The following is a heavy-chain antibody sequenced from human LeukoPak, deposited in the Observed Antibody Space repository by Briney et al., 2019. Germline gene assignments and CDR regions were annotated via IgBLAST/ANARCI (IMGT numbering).Heavy chain of an antibody. D-gene: IGHD4-17*01. CDR1: GFTFSSYW. J-gene: IGHJ6*03. Sequence: PGGSLRLSCAASGFTFSSYWMHWVRQAPGKGLVWVSRINSDGSSTSYADPVKGRFTISRDNAKNTLYLQMNSLRAEDTAVYYCARDMTTVTTWRQGYYYYYYMDVWGKGTTVTISS. V-gene: IGHV3-74*01. CDR3: ARDMTTVTTWRQGYYYYYYMDV. CDR2: INSDGSST.